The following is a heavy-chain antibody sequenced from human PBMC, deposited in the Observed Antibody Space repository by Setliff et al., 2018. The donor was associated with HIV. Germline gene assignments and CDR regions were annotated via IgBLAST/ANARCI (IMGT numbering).Heavy chain of an antibody. J-gene: IGHJ6*02. CDR3: ARHVDGGLWNAYYYYGLDV. CDR2: ISGSGGST. Sequence: GGSLRLSCAASGFTFSSYAMTWVRQAPGKGLEWVSAISGSGGSTYYADSVKGRFIISRDNSKNTLYLQMNSLRAEDTAVYYCARHVDGGLWNAYYYYGLDVWGQGTAVTVSS. V-gene: IGHV3-23*01. D-gene: IGHD3-3*01. CDR1: GFTFSSYA.